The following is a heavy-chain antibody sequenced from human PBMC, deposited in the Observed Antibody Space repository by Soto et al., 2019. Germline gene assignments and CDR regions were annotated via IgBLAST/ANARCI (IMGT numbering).Heavy chain of an antibody. V-gene: IGHV4-34*01. CDR3: ARAPYCSGGSCYSNWFDP. Sequence: QVQLQQWGAGLLKPSETLSLTCAVYGGSFSCYYWSWIRQPPGKGLEWIGEINHSGSTNYNPSLKSRVTISVDTSKNQFSLKLSSVTAADTAVYYCARAPYCSGGSCYSNWFDPWGQGTLVTVSS. CDR1: GGSFSCYY. D-gene: IGHD2-15*01. CDR2: INHSGST. J-gene: IGHJ5*02.